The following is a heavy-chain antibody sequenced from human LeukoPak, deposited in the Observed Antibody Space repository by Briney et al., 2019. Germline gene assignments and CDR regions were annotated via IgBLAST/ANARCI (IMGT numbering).Heavy chain of an antibody. Sequence: SETPSLTCAVYGGSFSGYYWSWIRQPPGKGLEWIGEINHSGSTNYNPSLKSRVTISVDTSKNQFSLKLSSVTAADTAVYYCARGLSIYDYVWGSYRYRPYGMDVWGQGTTVTVSS. J-gene: IGHJ6*02. D-gene: IGHD3-16*02. CDR2: INHSGST. CDR1: GGSFSGYY. V-gene: IGHV4-34*01. CDR3: ARGLSIYDYVWGSYRYRPYGMDV.